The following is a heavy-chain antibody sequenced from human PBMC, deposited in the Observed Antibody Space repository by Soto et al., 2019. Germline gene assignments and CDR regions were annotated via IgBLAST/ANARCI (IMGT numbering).Heavy chain of an antibody. V-gene: IGHV4-61*01. J-gene: IGHJ4*02. D-gene: IGHD5-18*01. CDR3: AREGYSYGGFFDY. CDR1: GGSVSSGSYY. Sequence: SETLSLTCTVSGGSVSSGSYYWSWIRQPPGKGLEWIGYIYYSGSTNYNPSLKSRVTISVDTSKNQFSLKLSSVTAADTAVYYWAREGYSYGGFFDYWGQGTLVTVSS. CDR2: IYYSGST.